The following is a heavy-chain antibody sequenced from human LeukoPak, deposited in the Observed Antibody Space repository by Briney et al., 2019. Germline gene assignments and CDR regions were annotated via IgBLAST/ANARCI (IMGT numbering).Heavy chain of an antibody. Sequence: GASVKVSCKASGYSFTEYYMHWVRQAPGQGLEWLGWINPNSDGTNYAQRFQGRVTMTRDTSISTAYMELRRLSSDDTAVYYCASWAPTYSGGWLLKPRDYYYGMDVWGQGTTVTVSS. D-gene: IGHD6-19*01. J-gene: IGHJ6*02. CDR2: INPNSDGT. CDR3: ASWAPTYSGGWLLKPRDYYYGMDV. CDR1: GYSFTEYY. V-gene: IGHV1-2*02.